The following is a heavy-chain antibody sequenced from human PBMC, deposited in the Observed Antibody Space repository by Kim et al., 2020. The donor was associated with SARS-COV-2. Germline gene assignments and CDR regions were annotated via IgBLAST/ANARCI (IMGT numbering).Heavy chain of an antibody. Sequence: SQTLSLTCAISGDSVSSNSAAWNWIRQSPSRGLEWLGRTYYRSKWYNDYAVSVQSRITINPDTSKNQFSLQLNSVTPEDTAVYYCARDHYDSSGPYYYYGMDGWGQATTVTFSS. CDR3: ARDHYDSSGPYYYYGMDG. CDR2: TYYRSKWYN. CDR1: GDSVSSNSAA. V-gene: IGHV6-1*01. D-gene: IGHD3-22*01. J-gene: IGHJ6*02.